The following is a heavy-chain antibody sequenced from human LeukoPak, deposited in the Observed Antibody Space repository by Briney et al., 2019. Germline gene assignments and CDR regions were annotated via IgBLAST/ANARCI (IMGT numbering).Heavy chain of an antibody. D-gene: IGHD3-22*01. V-gene: IGHV3-48*01. CDR3: ARDEYYYDSSGYYED. CDR1: GFTFSSYS. CDR2: ISSSSSTI. J-gene: IGHJ4*02. Sequence: GGSLRLSCAASGFTFSSYSMNWVRQAPGKGLEWVSYISSSSSTIYYADSVKGRFTISRDNAKNSLYLQMNSLRAEDTAVYYCARDEYYYDSSGYYEDWGQGTLVTVSS.